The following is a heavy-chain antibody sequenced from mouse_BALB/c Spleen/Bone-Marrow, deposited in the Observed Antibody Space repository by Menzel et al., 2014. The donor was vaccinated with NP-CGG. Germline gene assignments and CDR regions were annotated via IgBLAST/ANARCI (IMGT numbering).Heavy chain of an antibody. CDR1: GFNIKDIY. CDR2: IDPANGDT. CDR3: ARDYGPFDY. D-gene: IGHD1-2*01. Sequence: VQLQQSGAELVKPGASVKLSCTASGFNIKDIYMHWVKQRPEQGLERIGRIDPANGDTKYDPKFQGKATITADTSSNTAYLQLSSLTSEDTAVYCCARDYGPFDYWGQGTTLTVSS. V-gene: IGHV14-3*02. J-gene: IGHJ2*01.